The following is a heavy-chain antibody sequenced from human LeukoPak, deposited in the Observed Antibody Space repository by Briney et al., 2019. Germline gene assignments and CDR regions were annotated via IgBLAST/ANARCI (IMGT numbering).Heavy chain of an antibody. V-gene: IGHV4-59*01. Sequence: PLETLSLTCTVSRGSISGYSWSWIRQSPGGGLEWIGYIYYSGDTAYNPSLRSRVTLSVDTSKNQFSLQLRSVTTADTAVYYCVRGPYGASISKWFDPWGQGTQVIVSP. D-gene: IGHD4/OR15-4a*01. J-gene: IGHJ5*02. CDR2: IYYSGDT. CDR3: VRGPYGASISKWFDP. CDR1: RGSISGYS.